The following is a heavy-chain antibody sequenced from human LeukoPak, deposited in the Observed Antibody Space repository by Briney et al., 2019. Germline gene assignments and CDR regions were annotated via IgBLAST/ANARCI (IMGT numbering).Heavy chain of an antibody. Sequence: ASVKVSCKASGYTLTELSMHWVRQAPGKGLEWKGGFDPEDGETIYAQKFQGRVTMTEDTSTDTAYMELSSLRSEDTAVYYCATAGYYGSGSYYKRGYYFDYWGQGTLVTVSS. V-gene: IGHV1-24*01. D-gene: IGHD3-10*01. CDR2: FDPEDGET. CDR3: ATAGYYGSGSYYKRGYYFDY. J-gene: IGHJ4*02. CDR1: GYTLTELS.